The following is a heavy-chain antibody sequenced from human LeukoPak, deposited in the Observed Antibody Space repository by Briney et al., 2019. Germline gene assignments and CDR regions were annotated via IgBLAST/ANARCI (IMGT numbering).Heavy chain of an antibody. CDR3: ARPAQVDGSIDVFDL. CDR2: ISGNDGNT. V-gene: IGHV3-23*01. CDR1: GFTFNNYA. D-gene: IGHD1-14*01. Sequence: GGSLRLSCAASGFTFNNYAMSWVRQAPGKGLEWITVISGNDGNTFYAESVKGRFTISRDNSKDTLYLQMYSLRVEDTALYYCARPAQVDGSIDVFDLWGQGTMVTVSS. J-gene: IGHJ3*01.